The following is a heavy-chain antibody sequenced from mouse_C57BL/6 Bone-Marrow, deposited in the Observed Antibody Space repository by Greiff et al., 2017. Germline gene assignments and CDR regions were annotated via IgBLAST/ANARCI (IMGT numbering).Heavy chain of an antibody. J-gene: IGHJ4*01. CDR2: IWSGGVT. Sequence: QVQLQESGPGLVQPSPSLSITCTVSGFSLTRYGVHWVRQSPGKGLEWLGVIWSGGVTDYNAAFISRLSISKDKSKTRVFFKMNSLQADDTAIYYCARKDCNCYAMDYWGQGTSVTVSS. V-gene: IGHV2-2*01. CDR3: ARKDCNCYAMDY. CDR1: GFSLTRYG.